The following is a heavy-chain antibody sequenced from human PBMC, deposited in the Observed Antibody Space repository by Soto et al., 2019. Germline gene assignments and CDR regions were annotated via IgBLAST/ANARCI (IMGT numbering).Heavy chain of an antibody. D-gene: IGHD3-3*01. CDR2: LYWEDDK. J-gene: IGHJ4*02. V-gene: IGHV2-5*02. Sequence: QITLNESGPTVVKPAETLTLTCTFSGFSLTTSGVGVGWIRQSPGKAPEWLPLLYWEDDKRYSASLKSRLIIAKGASTHPVVLTMARVDPADTATYYCAHRILRTVFGLVTTTAIYFDFWGQGTPVVVSS. CDR3: AHRILRTVFGLVTTTAIYFDF. CDR1: GFSLTTSGVG.